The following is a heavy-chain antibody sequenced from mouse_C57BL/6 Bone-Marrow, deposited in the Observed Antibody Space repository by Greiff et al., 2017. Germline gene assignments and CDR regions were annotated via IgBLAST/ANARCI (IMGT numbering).Heavy chain of an antibody. CDR1: GFTFSSYG. CDR2: ISSGGSYT. J-gene: IGHJ4*01. Sequence: EVKLQESGGDLVKPGGSLKLSCAASGFTFSSYGMSWVRQTPDKRLEWVATISSGGSYTYYPDSVKGRFTISRDNAKNTLYLQMSSLKSEDTAMYYCARHHYYAMDYWGQGTSVTVSS. CDR3: ARHHYYAMDY. V-gene: IGHV5-6*01.